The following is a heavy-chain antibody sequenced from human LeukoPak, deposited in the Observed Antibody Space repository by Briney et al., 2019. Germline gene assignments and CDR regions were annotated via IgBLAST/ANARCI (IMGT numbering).Heavy chain of an antibody. V-gene: IGHV3-30-3*01. CDR3: VAGVYFDY. D-gene: IGHD6-19*01. J-gene: IGHJ4*02. Sequence: GGSLRLSCAASGFTFSSYAMHWVRQAPGKGLEWVAVISYDGSNKYYADTAKGRFTISRDISKRSLYLQMDSLRAEDTAVYYCVAGVYFDYWGQGTLVTVSS. CDR1: GFTFSSYA. CDR2: ISYDGSNK.